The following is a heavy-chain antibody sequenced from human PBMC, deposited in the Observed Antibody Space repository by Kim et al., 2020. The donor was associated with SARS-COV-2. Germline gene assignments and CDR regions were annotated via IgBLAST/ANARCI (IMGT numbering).Heavy chain of an antibody. Sequence: SETLSLTCTISGGYISYYYWSWIRQPPGKGLEWIGNISNSGSPNYNPSLKSRVTISLDTSKNQIYLRLTSVTAADTAVYYCARRGYLDLWGRVTLVTVAS. CDR2: ISNSGSP. J-gene: IGHJ2*01. CDR1: GGYISYYY. CDR3: ARRGYLDL. D-gene: IGHD6-13*01. V-gene: IGHV4-59*08.